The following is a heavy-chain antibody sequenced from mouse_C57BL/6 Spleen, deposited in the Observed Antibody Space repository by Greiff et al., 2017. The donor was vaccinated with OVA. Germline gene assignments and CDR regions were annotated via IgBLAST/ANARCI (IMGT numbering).Heavy chain of an antibody. CDR1: GYTFTSYW. J-gene: IGHJ3*01. CDR3: ARGDDNDEGAY. V-gene: IGHV1-69*01. D-gene: IGHD2-4*01. CDR2: IDPSDSYT. Sequence: VKLQQPGAELVMPGASVKLSCKASGYTFTSYWMHWVKQRPGQGLEWIGEIDPSDSYTNYNQKFKGKSTLTVDKSSSTAYMQLSSLTSEDSAVYYCARGDDNDEGAYWGQGTLVTVSA.